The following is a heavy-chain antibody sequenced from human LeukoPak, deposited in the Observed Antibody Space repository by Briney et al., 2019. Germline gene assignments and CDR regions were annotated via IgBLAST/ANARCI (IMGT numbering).Heavy chain of an antibody. CDR1: GYTFTGYY. CDR2: INPNSGGT. D-gene: IGHD2-21*02. J-gene: IGHJ4*02. CDR3: ARPYCGGDCYYFDY. V-gene: IGHV1-2*02. Sequence: ASVKVSCKASGYTFTGYYMHWVRQAPGQGLEWMGWINPNSGGTNYAQKLQGRVTMTRDTSISTAYMELSRLRSDDTAVYYCARPYCGGDCYYFDYWGQGTLVTVSS.